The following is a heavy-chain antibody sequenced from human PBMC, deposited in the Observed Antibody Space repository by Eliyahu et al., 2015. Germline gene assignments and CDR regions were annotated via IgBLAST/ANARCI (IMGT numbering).Heavy chain of an antibody. D-gene: IGHD1-26*01. CDR2: INHSGST. CDR1: GGSFSGYY. Sequence: AVYGGSFSGYYWSWIRQPPGKGLEWIGEINHSGSTNYNPSLKSRVTISVDTSKNQFSLKLSSVTAADTAVYYCARAVGAAYYYYGMDVWGQGTTVTVSS. J-gene: IGHJ6*02. V-gene: IGHV4-34*01. CDR3: ARAVGAAYYYYGMDV.